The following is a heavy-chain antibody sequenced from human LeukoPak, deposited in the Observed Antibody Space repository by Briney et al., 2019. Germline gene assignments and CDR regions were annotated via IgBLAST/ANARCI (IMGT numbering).Heavy chain of an antibody. J-gene: IGHJ4*02. CDR3: ASATEVCFGELWPPDY. V-gene: IGHV3-74*01. CDR1: GFTFSSYW. Sequence: PGGSLRLSCAASGFTFSSYWMHWVRQAPGKGLVWVSRINSDGSSTSYADSVKGRFTISRDNAKNTLYLQMNSLRAEDTAVYYCASATEVCFGELWPPDYWGQGTLFTVSS. D-gene: IGHD3-10*01. CDR2: INSDGSST.